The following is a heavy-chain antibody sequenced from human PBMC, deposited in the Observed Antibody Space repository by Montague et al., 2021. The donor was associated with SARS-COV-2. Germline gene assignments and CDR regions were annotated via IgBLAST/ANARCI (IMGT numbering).Heavy chain of an antibody. CDR2: IDWDDDK. Sequence: VKPTQTLTLTCTFSGFSLSTSGMCVSWIRQPPGKALDWLTLIDWDDDKYYSTSLKTRLTISKDTSKNQVVLTMTNMDPVDTATYYCARSYGTTVVTPAFDYWGQGTLVTVSS. D-gene: IGHD4-23*01. CDR3: ARSYGTTVVTPAFDY. J-gene: IGHJ4*02. CDR1: GFSLSTSGMC. V-gene: IGHV2-70*01.